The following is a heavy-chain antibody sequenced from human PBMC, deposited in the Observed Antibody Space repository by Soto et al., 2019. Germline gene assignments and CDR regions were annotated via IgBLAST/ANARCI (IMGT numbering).Heavy chain of an antibody. D-gene: IGHD6-6*01. CDR1: GFTFSSYG. CDR3: AKGFGIAARRVVAFDI. Sequence: GGSLRLSCAASGFTFSSYGMHWVRQAPGKGLEWVAVISYDGSNKYYADSVKGRFTISRDNSKNTLYLQMNSLRAEDTAVYYCAKGFGIAARRVVAFDIWGQGTMVTVSS. CDR2: ISYDGSNK. V-gene: IGHV3-30*18. J-gene: IGHJ3*02.